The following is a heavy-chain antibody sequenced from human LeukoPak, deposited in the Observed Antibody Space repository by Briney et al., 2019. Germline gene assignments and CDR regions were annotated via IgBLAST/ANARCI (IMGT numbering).Heavy chain of an antibody. CDR1: GFTFSSYA. J-gene: IGHJ4*02. D-gene: IGHD3-10*01. CDR3: AKKFHGSGSYYNN. Sequence: PGGSLRLSCAASGFTFSSYAMSWVRQAPGKGLEWVSAISGSGGSTYYADSVKGRFTISRDNSKNTLYLQMSSLRAEDTAVYYCAKKFHGSGSYYNNWGQGTLVTVSS. V-gene: IGHV3-23*01. CDR2: ISGSGGST.